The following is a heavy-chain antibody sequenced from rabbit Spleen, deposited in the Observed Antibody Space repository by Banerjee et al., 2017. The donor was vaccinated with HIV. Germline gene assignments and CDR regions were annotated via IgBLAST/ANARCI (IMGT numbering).Heavy chain of an antibody. Sequence: QQLVESGGGLVKPGASLTLTCTASGVSFSISSYMCWVRQAPGKGLEWIACIDSGSSGFTYYATWAKGRFTCSKTSSTTVTLQMTSLTAADTATYFCARDSGTSFSPYGMDLWGPGTLVTVS. CDR2: IDSGSSGFT. D-gene: IGHD8-1*01. V-gene: IGHV1S40*01. CDR1: GVSFSISSY. J-gene: IGHJ6*01. CDR3: ARDSGTSFSPYGMDL.